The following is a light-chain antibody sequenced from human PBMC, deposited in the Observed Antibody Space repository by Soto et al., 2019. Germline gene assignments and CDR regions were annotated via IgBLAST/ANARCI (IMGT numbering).Light chain of an antibody. CDR1: SSDVGGYNH. J-gene: IGLJ3*02. V-gene: IGLV2-14*03. Sequence: QSVLTQPASVSGSPGQSITISCTGSSSDVGGYNHVSWYQQHPGKAPKLMIFYVTNRPSGVSNRFSGSKTGNTASLTISGLQAEDEADYYCSSSTGSTLWVFGGGTKLTVL. CDR2: YVT. CDR3: SSSTGSTLWV.